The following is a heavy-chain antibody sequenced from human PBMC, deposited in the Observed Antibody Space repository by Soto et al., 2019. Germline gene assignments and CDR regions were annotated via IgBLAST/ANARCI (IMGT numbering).Heavy chain of an antibody. CDR3: ATEKRITMVRGVIITDYYGMDV. Sequence: PSETLSLTCTVSGGSISSGDYYWSWIRQPPGKGLEWIGYIYYSGSTYYNPSLKSRVTISVDTSRNQFSLKLSSVTAADTAVYYCATEKRITMVRGVIITDYYGMDVWGQGTTVTVSS. J-gene: IGHJ6*02. V-gene: IGHV4-30-4*01. CDR2: IYYSGST. CDR1: GGSISSGDYY. D-gene: IGHD3-10*01.